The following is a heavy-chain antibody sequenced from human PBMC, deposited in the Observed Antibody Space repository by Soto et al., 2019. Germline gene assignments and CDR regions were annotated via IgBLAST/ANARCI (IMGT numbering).Heavy chain of an antibody. V-gene: IGHV1-18*01. CDR1: GYTFTSYG. CDR2: ISAYNGKT. J-gene: IGHJ6*02. CDR3: ARGGDVNYYHGMDV. Sequence: QVQLVQSGGEVKKPGASVKLSCTASGYTFTSYGISWVRQAPGQGLEWMGLISAYNGKTNYAQNVQGRVTMTTDTSTRTAYMDLRSLRSDDTAVYYCARGGDVNYYHGMDVWGQGTTVTVSS. D-gene: IGHD5-12*01.